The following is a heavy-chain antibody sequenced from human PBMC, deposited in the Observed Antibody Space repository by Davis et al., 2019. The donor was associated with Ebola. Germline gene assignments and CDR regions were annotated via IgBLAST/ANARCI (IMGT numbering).Heavy chain of an antibody. Sequence: SVKVSCKASGGTFSSYAISWVRQAPGQGLEWVGGIIPIFDTASYAHNFQDKVTITADESRITAYLELSSLRSEDTAVYYCAKDRYYDNSPLYFESETWGQGTLVTVSS. CDR2: IIPIFDTA. CDR1: GGTFSSYA. V-gene: IGHV1-69*13. D-gene: IGHD3-22*01. J-gene: IGHJ4*02. CDR3: AKDRYYDNSPLYFESET.